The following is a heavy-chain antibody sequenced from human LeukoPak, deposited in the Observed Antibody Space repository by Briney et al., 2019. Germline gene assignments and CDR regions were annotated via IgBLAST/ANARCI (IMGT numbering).Heavy chain of an antibody. V-gene: IGHV3-33*01. D-gene: IGHD3-10*02. Sequence: GGSLRLSCAASGFTFSSYGMHWVRQAPGKGLEWVAVIWYDGSNKYYADSVKGRFTISRDNSKNTLYLQMNSLRAEDTAVYYCARNSPYDVHFFDYWGQGTLVTVSS. J-gene: IGHJ4*02. CDR2: IWYDGSNK. CDR3: ARNSPYDVHFFDY. CDR1: GFTFSSYG.